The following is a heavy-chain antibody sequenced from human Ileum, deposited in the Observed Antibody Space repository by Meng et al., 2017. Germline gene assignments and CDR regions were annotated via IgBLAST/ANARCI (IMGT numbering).Heavy chain of an antibody. Sequence: QLRLQESGPGLVKPSETLYLTCSVSSGSFTNNNYYLVWIRRPPGKGLEWIGSIYYGGSTYYNPSLKSRVTISVDTSTNQFSLKLISVTAADTAVYYCARRAHYGDPPRWGQGTLVTVSS. J-gene: IGHJ4*02. CDR2: IYYGGST. CDR3: ARRAHYGDPPR. V-gene: IGHV4-39*01. CDR1: SGSFTNNNYY. D-gene: IGHD4-17*01.